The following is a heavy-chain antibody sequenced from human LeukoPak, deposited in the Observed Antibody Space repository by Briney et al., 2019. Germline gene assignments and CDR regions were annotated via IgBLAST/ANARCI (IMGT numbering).Heavy chain of an antibody. J-gene: IGHJ4*02. D-gene: IGHD5-12*01. Sequence: GGSLRLSCAASGFTFSSYAMSWVRPAPGKGLEWVSAISGSGGSTYYADSVKGRFTISRDNSKNTLYLQMNSLRAEDTAVYYCANSDIVATIYDYWGQGTLVTVSS. CDR1: GFTFSSYA. CDR3: ANSDIVATIYDY. CDR2: ISGSGGST. V-gene: IGHV3-23*01.